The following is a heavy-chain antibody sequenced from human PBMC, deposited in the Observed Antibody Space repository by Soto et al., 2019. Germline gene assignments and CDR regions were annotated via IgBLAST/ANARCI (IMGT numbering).Heavy chain of an antibody. V-gene: IGHV4-34*01. D-gene: IGHD4-17*01. CDR2: INHSGST. CDR1: GGSFSGYY. J-gene: IGHJ1*01. Sequence: QVQLQQWGAGLLKPSETLSLTCAVYGGSFSGYYWSWIRQPPGKGLEWIGEINHSGSTNYNPSLKSRVTISVDTSKNQFSLKLGSVTAADTAVYYCARRGAYGEGVQHWGQGTLVTVSS. CDR3: ARRGAYGEGVQH.